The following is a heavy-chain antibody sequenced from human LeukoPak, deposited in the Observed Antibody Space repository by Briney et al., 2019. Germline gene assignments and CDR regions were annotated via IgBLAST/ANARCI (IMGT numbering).Heavy chain of an antibody. Sequence: GGSLRLSCAASGFTVSSNYMSWVRQAPGKGLEWVSVIYSGGSTYYSDSVKGRFTISRDNSKNTLYLQMNSLRAEDTAVYYCARAPYGDYGFDYWGQGTLVTVSS. J-gene: IGHJ4*02. CDR2: IYSGGST. V-gene: IGHV3-53*01. CDR1: GFTVSSNY. CDR3: ARAPYGDYGFDY. D-gene: IGHD4-17*01.